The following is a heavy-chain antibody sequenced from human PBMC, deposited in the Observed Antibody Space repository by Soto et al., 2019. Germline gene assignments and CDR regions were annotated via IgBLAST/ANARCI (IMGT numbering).Heavy chain of an antibody. J-gene: IGHJ4*02. V-gene: IGHV1-69*06. Sequence: QVQLVQSGAEVKKPGSSVRVSCKASGGTFSSYAISWLRQAPGQGLEWMGGIIPCFGTATYAQKFQGRVTITADKSTSTAYMELSSLRSEDPAVYYCARGPLHYGDPTAPPDYWGQGTLVTVSS. D-gene: IGHD4-17*01. CDR2: IIPCFGTA. CDR1: GGTFSSYA. CDR3: ARGPLHYGDPTAPPDY.